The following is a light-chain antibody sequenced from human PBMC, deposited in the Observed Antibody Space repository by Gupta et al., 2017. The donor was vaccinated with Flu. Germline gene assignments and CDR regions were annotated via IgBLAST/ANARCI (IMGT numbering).Light chain of an antibody. Sequence: QPALTQPPSVSASPGQSVTISCTGSDVGSYNRVSWYQHPPGTAPKLMIYEVTHRPSGVPDRFSGSKSGNTASLTISGLQTEDEADYFCTSYTSNNTGVFGGGTKLTVL. CDR3: TSYTSNNTGV. CDR2: EVT. J-gene: IGLJ3*02. V-gene: IGLV2-18*02. CDR1: DVGSYNR.